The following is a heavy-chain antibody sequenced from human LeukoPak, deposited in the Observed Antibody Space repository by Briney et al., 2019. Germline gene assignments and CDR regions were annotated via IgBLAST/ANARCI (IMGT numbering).Heavy chain of an antibody. V-gene: IGHV3-30-3*01. CDR1: GFTFSSYA. CDR3: ARDQGGHKFYGMDV. J-gene: IGHJ6*02. CDR2: ISYDGSNK. Sequence: GGSLRLSCAASGFTFSSYAMHWVRQAPGKGLEWVAVISYDGSNKYYADSVKGRFTISRDNSKNTLYLQMNSLRAEDTAVYYCARDQGGHKFYGMDVWGQGTTVTVS.